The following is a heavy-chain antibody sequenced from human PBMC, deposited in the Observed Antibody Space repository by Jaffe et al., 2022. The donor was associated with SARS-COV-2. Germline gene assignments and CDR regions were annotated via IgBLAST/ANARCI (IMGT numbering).Heavy chain of an antibody. V-gene: IGHV2-26*01. CDR3: ARTHYDFWSGNYYYGMDV. J-gene: IGHJ6*02. CDR1: GFSLSNARMG. D-gene: IGHD3-3*01. CDR2: IFSNDEK. Sequence: QVTLKESGPVLVKPTETLTLTCTVSGFSLSNARMGVSWIRQPPGKALEWLAHIFSNDEKSYSTSLKSRLTISKDTSKSQVVLTMTNMDPVDTATYYCARTHYDFWSGNYYYGMDVWGQGTTVTVSS.